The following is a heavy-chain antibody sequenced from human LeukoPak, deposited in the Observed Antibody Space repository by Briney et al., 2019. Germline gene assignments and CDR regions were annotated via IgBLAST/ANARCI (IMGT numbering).Heavy chain of an antibody. V-gene: IGHV1-18*01. D-gene: IGHD5-12*01. CDR2: ISAYNGNT. Sequence: ASVKVSCKASGYTFTSYGISWVRQAPGQGLEWMGWISAYNGNTNYAQKLQGRVTMTTDTSTSTAYMELRSLRSDDTAVYYCARESSGYEKFYYYYYMDVWGKGTTVTASS. CDR3: ARESSGYEKFYYYYYMDV. J-gene: IGHJ6*03. CDR1: GYTFTSYG.